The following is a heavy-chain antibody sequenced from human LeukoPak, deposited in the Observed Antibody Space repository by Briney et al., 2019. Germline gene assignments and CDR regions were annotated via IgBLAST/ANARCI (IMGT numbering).Heavy chain of an antibody. V-gene: IGHV4-39*01. D-gene: IGHD6-13*01. Sequence: SKTLSLTCTVSGGSISSSSYDWGWIRQPPGKGLDWIGSIYYSGSTYYNPSLKSRVTISVDTSKNQFSLKLSSVTAADTAVYYCARHFVGAAAGGNWFDPWGQGTLVTVSS. CDR2: IYYSGST. CDR3: ARHFVGAAAGGNWFDP. CDR1: GGSISSSSYD. J-gene: IGHJ5*02.